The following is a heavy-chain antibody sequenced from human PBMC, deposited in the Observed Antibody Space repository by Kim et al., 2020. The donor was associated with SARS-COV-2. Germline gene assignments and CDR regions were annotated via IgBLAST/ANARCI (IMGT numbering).Heavy chain of an antibody. V-gene: IGHV3-30*02. Sequence: ADSVEDRFTISRDNSKNTLYLQMNSLRAEDTAVYYCAKARTPWAGTFRDYWGQGTLVTVSS. CDR3: AKARTPWAGTFRDY. D-gene: IGHD6-19*01. J-gene: IGHJ4*02.